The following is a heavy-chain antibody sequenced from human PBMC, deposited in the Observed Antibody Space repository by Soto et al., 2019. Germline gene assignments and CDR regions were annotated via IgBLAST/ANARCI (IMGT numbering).Heavy chain of an antibody. J-gene: IGHJ4*02. V-gene: IGHV3-64D*06. CDR1: GLIFTGY. CDR3: ERDRYIDY. Sequence: GGSLRLSCSASGLIFTGYMHWIRQAPGKGLEYVSSISPNGDWIYYRDSVKGRFAISRDNSKNTLYLQMSSLRPEDTGVYFCERDRYIDYWGQGTQVTVSA. CDR2: ISPNGDWI.